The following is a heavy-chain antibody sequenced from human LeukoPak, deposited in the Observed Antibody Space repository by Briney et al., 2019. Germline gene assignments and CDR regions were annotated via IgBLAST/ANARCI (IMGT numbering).Heavy chain of an antibody. V-gene: IGHV4-4*07. J-gene: IGHJ4*02. CDR3: ARDRGGGYGHFDY. D-gene: IGHD5-12*01. CDR1: GGSISTYY. CDR2: IYSSGTT. Sequence: SETLSLTCTVPGGSISTYYWNWIRQPAGKGLEWIGRIYSSGTTNYNPSLKSRVTMSVDTSKNQFSLKLSSVTAADTAVYYCARDRGGGYGHFDYWGQGTLVTVSS.